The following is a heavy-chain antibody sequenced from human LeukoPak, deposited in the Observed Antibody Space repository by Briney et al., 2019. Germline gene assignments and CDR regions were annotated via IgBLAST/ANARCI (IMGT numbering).Heavy chain of an antibody. J-gene: IGHJ3*02. D-gene: IGHD6-13*01. V-gene: IGHV1-69*05. CDR2: IVPIFGTT. CDR1: GGTFSSYA. CDR3: ARDRGERGSSWSLPAHGFDI. Sequence: ASVKVSCTASGGTFSSYAINWVRQAPGQGLEWMGRIVPIFGTTNYAQKFQGRVTITTDESTSTAYMELSSLRSEDTAVYYCARDRGERGSSWSLPAHGFDIWGQGTMVTVSS.